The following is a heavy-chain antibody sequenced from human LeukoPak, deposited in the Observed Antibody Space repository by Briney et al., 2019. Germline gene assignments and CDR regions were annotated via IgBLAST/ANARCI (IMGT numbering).Heavy chain of an antibody. Sequence: SETLSLTCTISGDSINGHYCSWIRQPPGKRLEWIGDIHYKGSTNYNLSLKSRVTISVDTSKNHLSLNLTSVLAADTAIYYCARRDTGWNYCDYWGQGILVTVSS. J-gene: IGHJ4*02. CDR3: ARRDTGWNYCDY. CDR1: GDSINGHY. V-gene: IGHV4-59*08. CDR2: IHYKGST. D-gene: IGHD6-19*01.